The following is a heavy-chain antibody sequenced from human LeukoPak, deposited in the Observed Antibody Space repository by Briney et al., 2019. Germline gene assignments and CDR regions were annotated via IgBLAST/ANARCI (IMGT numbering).Heavy chain of an antibody. CDR2: ISYDGRNK. CDR1: GFTFNNYG. CDR3: AKGPLRGTAAAIDY. J-gene: IGHJ4*02. V-gene: IGHV3-30*18. Sequence: GKSLRLSCAASGFTFNNYGMHWVRQAPGKGLEWVAVISYDGRNKHYPDSVKGRFTISRDISTDTLWLQMDSMRTEDTAVYYCAKGPLRGTAAAIDYWGQGTLVTVSS. D-gene: IGHD2-2*01.